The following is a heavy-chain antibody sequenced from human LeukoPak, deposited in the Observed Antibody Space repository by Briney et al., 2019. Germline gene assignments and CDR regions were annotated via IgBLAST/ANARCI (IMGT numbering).Heavy chain of an antibody. V-gene: IGHV3-49*04. Sequence: GGSLRLSCTASGFTFGDYAMSWVRQAPGKGLEWVGFIRSKAYGGTTEYAASVKGRFTISRDDSKSIAYLQMNSLETEDTAVYYCTPHPNSWGDSRGIDYWGQGTLVTVSS. CDR1: GFTFGDYA. D-gene: IGHD3-22*01. CDR2: IRSKAYGGTT. J-gene: IGHJ4*02. CDR3: TPHPNSWGDSRGIDY.